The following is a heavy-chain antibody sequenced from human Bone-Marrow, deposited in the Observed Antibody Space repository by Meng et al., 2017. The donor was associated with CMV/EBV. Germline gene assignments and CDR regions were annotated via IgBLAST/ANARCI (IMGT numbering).Heavy chain of an antibody. V-gene: IGHV3-74*01. J-gene: IGHJ4*02. CDR1: GFTIRRHW. Sequence: GGSLRLSCAASGFTIRRHWMHWVRQVPGKGLACVSRIKSDGSYRDYADFVQGRFTISRDNAKDTVYLQMNNLRDDDTAIYDCVRDEEKHGLDYWGQGILVTVSS. D-gene: IGHD2-8*01. CDR3: VRDEEKHGLDY. CDR2: IKSDGSYR.